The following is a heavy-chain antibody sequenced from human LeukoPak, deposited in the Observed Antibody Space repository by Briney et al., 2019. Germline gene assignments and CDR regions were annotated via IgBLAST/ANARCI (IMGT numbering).Heavy chain of an antibody. D-gene: IGHD5-18*01. J-gene: IGHJ4*02. Sequence: PGGSLRFSCAASGFTFSSYGMHWVRQAPGKGLEGVAFIRYDGSNKYYADSVKGRFTISRDNSKNTLYLQMNSLRAEDTAVYYCAKGERGYSYGRLDYWGQGTLVTVSS. CDR2: IRYDGSNK. CDR1: GFTFSSYG. V-gene: IGHV3-30*02. CDR3: AKGERGYSYGRLDY.